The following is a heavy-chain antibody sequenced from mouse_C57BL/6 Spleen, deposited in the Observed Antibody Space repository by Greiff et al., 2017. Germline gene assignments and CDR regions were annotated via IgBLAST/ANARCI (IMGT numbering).Heavy chain of an antibody. CDR2: IWSGGST. J-gene: IGHJ1*03. Sequence: QVQLQQSGPGLVQPSQSLSITCTVSGFSLTSYGVHWVRQSPGKGLEWLGVIWSGGSTDYNAAFISRLSISKDNSKSQVFFKMNSLQADDTAIYYCARVGYYDYDVWYFDVWGTGTTVTVSS. CDR3: ARVGYYDYDVWYFDV. V-gene: IGHV2-2*01. D-gene: IGHD2-4*01. CDR1: GFSLTSYG.